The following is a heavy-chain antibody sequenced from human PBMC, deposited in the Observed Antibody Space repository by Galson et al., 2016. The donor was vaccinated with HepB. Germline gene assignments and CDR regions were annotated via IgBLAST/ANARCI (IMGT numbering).Heavy chain of an antibody. J-gene: IGHJ6*04. CDR3: ARDVAAAGTRYSYGMDV. CDR2: IYSGGST. V-gene: IGHV3-53*01. Sequence: SLRLSCAASGFTVSSNYMSWVRQAPGKGLEWVSVIYSGGSTYYADSVKGRFTISRDNSKNTLYLQMNSLRAEDTAVYYCARDVAAAGTRYSYGMDVWGKGTTVTVSS. CDR1: GFTVSSNY. D-gene: IGHD6-13*01.